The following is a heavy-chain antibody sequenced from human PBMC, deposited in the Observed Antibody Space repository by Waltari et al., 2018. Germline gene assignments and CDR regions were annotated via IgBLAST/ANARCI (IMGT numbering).Heavy chain of an antibody. V-gene: IGHV4-34*02. D-gene: IGHD3-22*01. CDR2: ISHSGRN. CDR1: GGSFSGYY. CDR3: ARYFDSRGYYQDY. J-gene: IGHJ4*02. Sequence: QVQLQQWGAGLLKPSETLSLTCAVYGGSFSGYYWTWIRQPPGKGLEWIGEISHSGRNNYNPSLESRVTISADTSKNQFFLNLRSVTAADTAVYYCARYFDSRGYYQDYWGQGTLVTVSS.